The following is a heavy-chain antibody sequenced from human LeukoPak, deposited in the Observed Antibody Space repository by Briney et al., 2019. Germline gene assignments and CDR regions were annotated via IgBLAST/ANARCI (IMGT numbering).Heavy chain of an antibody. CDR1: GYTFTGYY. CDR3: ASSMVRGGMNYYYYMDV. CDR2: INPNSGGT. V-gene: IGHV1-2*02. Sequence: ASVKVSCKASGYTFTGYYIHWVRRAPGQGLEWMGWINPNSGGTNFAQKFQGRVTMTRDTSISTAYMELSRLRSDDTAVYYCASSMVRGGMNYYYYMDVWGKGTTVTVSS. J-gene: IGHJ6*03. D-gene: IGHD3-10*01.